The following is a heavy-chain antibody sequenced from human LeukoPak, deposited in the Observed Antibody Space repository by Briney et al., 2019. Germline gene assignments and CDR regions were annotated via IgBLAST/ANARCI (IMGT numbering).Heavy chain of an antibody. Sequence: SGGSLRLSCAASGFTFSSYSMNWVRQAPGKGLEWVSYISSSSSTIYYADSVKGRFTISRDNAKNSLYLQMNSLRAEDTAVYYCAREIYSSSGAFDIWGQGTMVTVSS. CDR2: ISSSSSTI. D-gene: IGHD6-6*01. CDR1: GFTFSSYS. V-gene: IGHV3-48*01. J-gene: IGHJ3*02. CDR3: AREIYSSSGAFDI.